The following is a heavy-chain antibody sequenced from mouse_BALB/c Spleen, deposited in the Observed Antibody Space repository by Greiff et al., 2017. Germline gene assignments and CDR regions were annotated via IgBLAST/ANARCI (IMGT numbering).Heavy chain of an antibody. CDR1: GFTFSSYT. V-gene: IGHV5-12-2*01. D-gene: IGHD3-1*01. CDR3: ARHEGLLFAY. CDR2: ISNGGGST. Sequence: EVKLMESGGGLVQPGGSLKLSCAASGFTFSSYTMSWVRQTPEKRLEWVAYISNGGGSTYYPDTVKGRFTISRDNAKNTLYLQMSSLKSEDTAMYYCARHEGLLFAYWGQGTLVTVSA. J-gene: IGHJ3*01.